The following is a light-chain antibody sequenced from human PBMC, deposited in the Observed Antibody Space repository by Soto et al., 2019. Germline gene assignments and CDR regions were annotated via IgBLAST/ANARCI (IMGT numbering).Light chain of an antibody. J-gene: IGLJ2*01. CDR3: SSYRRSSTLV. V-gene: IGLV2-14*01. CDR2: EVS. Sequence: QSALTQPASVSGSPGQSSTISCTGTSSDVGTYNYVSWYQQHPGKAPKLMIYEVSNRPSGVSNRFSGFKSGNTASLTISGLQAEDEADYYCSSYRRSSTLVFGGGTKVTVL. CDR1: SSDVGTYNY.